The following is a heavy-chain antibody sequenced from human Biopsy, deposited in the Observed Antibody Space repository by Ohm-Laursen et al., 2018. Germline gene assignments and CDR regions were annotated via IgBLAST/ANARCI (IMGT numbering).Heavy chain of an antibody. CDR1: GGSISSSTTYY. CDR3: ARHPTGFWFDP. CDR2: IYNTETT. V-gene: IGHV4-39*01. J-gene: IGHJ5*02. Sequence: SDTLSFTCTVSGGSISSSTTYYWAWLRQPPGKGLVWIGSIYNTETTFYNPSLKSLVTISVDTSTNQFSLKLSSVTAADSALYFCARHPTGFWFDPWGHGTLVTVSS.